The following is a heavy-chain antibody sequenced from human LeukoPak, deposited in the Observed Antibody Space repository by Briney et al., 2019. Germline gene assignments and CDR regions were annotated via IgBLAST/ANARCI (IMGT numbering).Heavy chain of an antibody. CDR3: ARDPDTYYDFWSGYYFGY. CDR1: GFTFSSYG. V-gene: IGHV3-33*01. Sequence: PGGSLRLSCAASGFTFSSYGMHWVRQAPGKGLEWVAVIWYDGSNKYYADSVKGRFTISRDNSKNTLYLQMNSLRAEDTAVYYCARDPDTYYDFWSGYYFGYWGQGTLVTVSS. D-gene: IGHD3-3*01. CDR2: IWYDGSNK. J-gene: IGHJ4*02.